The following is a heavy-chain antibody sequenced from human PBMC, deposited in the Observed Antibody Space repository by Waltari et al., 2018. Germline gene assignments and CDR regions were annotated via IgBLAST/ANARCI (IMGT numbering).Heavy chain of an antibody. CDR1: GGSFSGYY. J-gene: IGHJ5*02. V-gene: IGHV4-34*01. D-gene: IGHD6-6*01. Sequence: QVQLQQWGAGLLKPSETLSLTCAVYGGSFSGYYWSWLRQPPGKGLEWIGEINHSGSTNYNPSLKSRVTISVDTSKNQFSLKLSSVTAADTAVYYCARGTEYSSSTGIAAFDPWGQGTLVTVSS. CDR3: ARGTEYSSSTGIAAFDP. CDR2: INHSGST.